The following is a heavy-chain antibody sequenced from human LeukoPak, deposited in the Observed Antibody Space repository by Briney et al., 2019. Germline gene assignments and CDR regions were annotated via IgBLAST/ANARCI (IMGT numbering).Heavy chain of an antibody. CDR2: MNPNSGNT. CDR3: ASGPYYDLWSYYYGMDV. D-gene: IGHD3-3*01. Sequence: ASVKVSCKASGYTFTSYDINWVRQATGQGLEWMGWMNPNSGNTGYAQKFQGRVTMTRNTSISTAYMELSSLRSEDTAVYYCASGPYYDLWSYYYGMDVWGQGTTVTVSS. V-gene: IGHV1-8*01. CDR1: GYTFTSYD. J-gene: IGHJ6*02.